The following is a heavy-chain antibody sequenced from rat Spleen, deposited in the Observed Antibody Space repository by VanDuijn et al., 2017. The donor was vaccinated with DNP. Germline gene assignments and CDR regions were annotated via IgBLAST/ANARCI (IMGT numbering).Heavy chain of an antibody. CDR1: GFTFSDYN. J-gene: IGHJ2*01. D-gene: IGHD4-3*01. Sequence: EVQLVESGGGLVQPGRSLKLSCAASGFTFSDYNMAWVRQAPKKGLEWVATISYDGRSTDYRDSVKGRFTTSRDNAKSTLYLQMNSLRSEDMATYYCVRWNSGHFDYWGQGVMVTVSS. CDR3: VRWNSGHFDY. V-gene: IGHV5-7*01. CDR2: ISYDGRST.